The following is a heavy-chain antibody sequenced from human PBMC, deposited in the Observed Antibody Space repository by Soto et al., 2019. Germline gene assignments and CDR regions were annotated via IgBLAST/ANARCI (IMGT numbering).Heavy chain of an antibody. V-gene: IGHV3-30*18. J-gene: IGHJ3*02. D-gene: IGHD2-15*01. CDR3: AKEGLGYCSGGNCYSGAFDI. Sequence: GGSLRLSCAASGFTFRTYGMHWVRQVPGKGLEWVASISYDGRNKNYADSVKGRFTISRDNSKNTLNLQMNSLRAEDTAVFYCAKEGLGYCSGGNCYSGAFDIWGQGTMVTVSS. CDR1: GFTFRTYG. CDR2: ISYDGRNK.